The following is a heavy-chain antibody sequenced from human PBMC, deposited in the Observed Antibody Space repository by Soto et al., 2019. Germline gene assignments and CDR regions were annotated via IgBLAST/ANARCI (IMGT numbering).Heavy chain of an antibody. D-gene: IGHD3-16*01. CDR1: GFSFGTYG. V-gene: IGHV3-33*01. Sequence: QVQLVESGGGVVQPGRSLRLSCAASGFSFGTYGMHWVRQAPGKGLEWVAVIWYDGSNKYYGDSVKGRFTISRDNSKNTLYLQMNSLRAEDTAVYYCARAVGPFDYWGQGTLVTVSS. CDR2: IWYDGSNK. CDR3: ARAVGPFDY. J-gene: IGHJ4*02.